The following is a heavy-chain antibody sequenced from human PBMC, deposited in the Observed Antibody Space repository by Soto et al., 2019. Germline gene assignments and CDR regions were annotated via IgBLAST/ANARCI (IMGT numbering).Heavy chain of an antibody. J-gene: IGHJ4*02. CDR2: ISVSGGST. CDR1: GFTFSSYA. V-gene: IGHV3-23*01. D-gene: IGHD1-26*01. CDR3: AKDGVSGSYYFYFDS. Sequence: GGSLRLSCAASGFTFSSYAMSWVRQAPGKGLEWVSAISVSGGSTYYADSVKGRFTTSRENSKNTLYLQMNSLRAEDTAVYYCAKDGVSGSYYFYFDSWGQGALVTVSS.